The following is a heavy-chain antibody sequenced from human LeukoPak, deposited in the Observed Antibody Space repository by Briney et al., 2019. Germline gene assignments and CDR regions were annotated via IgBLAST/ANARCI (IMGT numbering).Heavy chain of an antibody. Sequence: GGSLRLSCAASGFIVSSKYMSWVRQAPGKGLEWVSVIYSGGSTHYADSVKGRFTISRDNSKNMLYLQMNSLRAEDTAVYYCAKEHYDILTGSRLDYWGQGTLVTVSS. J-gene: IGHJ4*02. V-gene: IGHV3-66*01. CDR2: IYSGGST. D-gene: IGHD3-9*01. CDR1: GFIVSSKY. CDR3: AKEHYDILTGSRLDY.